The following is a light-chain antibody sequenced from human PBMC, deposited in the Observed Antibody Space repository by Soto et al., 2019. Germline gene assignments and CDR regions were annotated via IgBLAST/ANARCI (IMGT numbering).Light chain of an antibody. J-gene: IGLJ1*01. CDR2: DVS. V-gene: IGLV2-14*03. Sequence: QSALTQPASVAGSPGQSITISCTGTSRDVGGYDYVSWYQQYPGKAPKLIVYDVSNRPSGVSTHFSGSKSGNTASLTISGLQSEDEADYYCSSYTSSRTYVFGTGTQLTVL. CDR1: SRDVGGYDY. CDR3: SSYTSSRTYV.